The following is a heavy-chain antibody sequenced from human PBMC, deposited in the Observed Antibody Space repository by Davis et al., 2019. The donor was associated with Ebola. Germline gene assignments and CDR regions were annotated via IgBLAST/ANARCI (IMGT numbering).Heavy chain of an antibody. Sequence: GESLKISCAASGFTFSSYAMSWVRQAPGKGLEWVSAISGSGGSTYYADSVKGRFTISRDNSKNTLYLQMNSLRAEDTAVYYCARGGRIMITFGGVIVYPYGMDVWGQGTTVTVSS. CDR2: ISGSGGST. CDR3: ARGGRIMITFGGVIVYPYGMDV. J-gene: IGHJ6*02. V-gene: IGHV3-23*01. D-gene: IGHD3-16*02. CDR1: GFTFSSYA.